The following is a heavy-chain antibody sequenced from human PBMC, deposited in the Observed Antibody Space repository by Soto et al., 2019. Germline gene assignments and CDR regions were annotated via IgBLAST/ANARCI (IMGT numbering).Heavy chain of an antibody. Sequence: QITLKESGPALVKPTQTLTLTCTFSGFSLTTRGVGVGWIRQPPGKALEWLALIYWDDDKGYNTSLKNRLTITKDTSNKQVVLTMTNLYPLDTATYYSAHIPYGYKSYFDYWGQGTLVTVSS. CDR1: GFSLTTRGVG. CDR2: IYWDDDK. V-gene: IGHV2-5*02. D-gene: IGHD5-18*01. CDR3: AHIPYGYKSYFDY. J-gene: IGHJ4*02.